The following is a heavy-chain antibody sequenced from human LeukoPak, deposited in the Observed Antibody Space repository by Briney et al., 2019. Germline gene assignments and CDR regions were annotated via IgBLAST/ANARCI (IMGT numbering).Heavy chain of an antibody. CDR2: ISYDGRNK. V-gene: IGHV3-30*18. CDR1: GFSFSTYG. CDR3: AKATREWEKLQAMDV. J-gene: IGHJ6*04. D-gene: IGHD1-26*01. Sequence: GGSLRLSCAASGFSFSTYGMHWVRQAPGKWLEWVGVISYDGRNKYYQDSVKGRFTISRDNSKNTLYLQMNSLRAEDTAVYYCAKATREWEKLQAMDVWGNGTTVTVSS.